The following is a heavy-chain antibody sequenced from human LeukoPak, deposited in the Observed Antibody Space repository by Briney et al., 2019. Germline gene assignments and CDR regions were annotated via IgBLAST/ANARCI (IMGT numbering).Heavy chain of an antibody. V-gene: IGHV4-39*07. CDR2: INYSGST. CDR1: GGSISSDLYY. J-gene: IGHJ5*02. Sequence: KSSETLSLTCTVSGGSISSDLYYWSWIRQPPGKGLEWIGEINYSGSTNYNPSLKSRVTISVDTSKNQFSLKLSSVTAADTAVYYCARSVLLWFGEFQQKRNWFDPWAQGTLVTVSS. CDR3: ARSVLLWFGEFQQKRNWFDP. D-gene: IGHD3-10*01.